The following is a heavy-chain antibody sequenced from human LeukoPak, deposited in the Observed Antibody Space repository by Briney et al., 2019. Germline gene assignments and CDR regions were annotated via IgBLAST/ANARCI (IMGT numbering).Heavy chain of an antibody. J-gene: IGHJ5*02. D-gene: IGHD3-22*01. Sequence: PGGSLRLSCAASGFTFSSYWMSWVRQAPGKGLEWVANIKQDGSEKYYVDSVKGRFTISRDNAKNSLYLQMNSLRAEDTAVYYCARAAYYYYDSSGYYNWFDPWGQGTLVTVSS. CDR3: ARAAYYYYDSSGYYNWFDP. CDR2: IKQDGSEK. V-gene: IGHV3-7*01. CDR1: GFTFSSYW.